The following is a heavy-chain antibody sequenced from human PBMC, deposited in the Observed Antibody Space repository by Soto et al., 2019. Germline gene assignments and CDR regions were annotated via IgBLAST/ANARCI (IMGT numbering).Heavy chain of an antibody. Sequence: PGESLKISCKGSGYNFATYWIGWVRQMPGKGLEWMGIIYPHDSDTRYSPSFQGQVTISADKSISTAYLQWSSLKASDTAIYYCARRLDNTLDFWGQGTLLTVSS. V-gene: IGHV5-51*01. CDR3: ARRLDNTLDF. CDR2: IYPHDSDT. J-gene: IGHJ4*02. CDR1: GYNFATYW. D-gene: IGHD1-20*01.